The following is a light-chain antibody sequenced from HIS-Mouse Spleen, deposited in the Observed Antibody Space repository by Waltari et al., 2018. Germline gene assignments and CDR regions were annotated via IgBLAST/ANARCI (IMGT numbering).Light chain of an antibody. CDR3: QSYDSSLSGSV. CDR1: SPNTGAGYD. CDR2: GNS. V-gene: IGLV1-40*01. Sequence: QSVLTQPPSVSGAPGQRVTIPCTGSSPNTGAGYDVHWYQQLPGTAPKLLIHGNSNRPSGVPDRFSGSKSGTSASLAITGLQAEDEADYYCQSYDSSLSGSVFGGGTKLTVL. J-gene: IGLJ2*01.